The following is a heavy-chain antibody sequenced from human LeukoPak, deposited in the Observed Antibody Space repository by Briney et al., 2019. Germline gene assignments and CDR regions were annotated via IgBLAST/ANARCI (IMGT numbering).Heavy chain of an antibody. D-gene: IGHD2-2*01. CDR3: ARGYCSSTSCYGGSY. Sequence: ASVNVSCKASGYTFTSYAMNWVRQAPGQGLEWMGWINTNTGNPTYAQGFTGRFVFSLDTSVSTAYLQISSLKAEDTAVYYCARGYCSSTSCYGGSYWGQGTLVTVSS. V-gene: IGHV7-4-1*02. J-gene: IGHJ4*02. CDR2: INTNTGNP. CDR1: GYTFTSYA.